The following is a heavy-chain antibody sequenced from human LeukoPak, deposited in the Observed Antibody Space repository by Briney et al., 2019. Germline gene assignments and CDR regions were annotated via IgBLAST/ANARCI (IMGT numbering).Heavy chain of an antibody. Sequence: ASVKVSCKASGYTFTSYGISWVRQALGQGLEWMGWISAYNGNTNYAQKLQGRVTMTTDTSTSTAYMELRSLRSDDTAVYYCAREDIVVVPAAMPNPYYYYYGMDVWGQGTLVTVSS. D-gene: IGHD2-2*01. V-gene: IGHV1-18*01. J-gene: IGHJ6*02. CDR3: AREDIVVVPAAMPNPYYYYYGMDV. CDR1: GYTFTSYG. CDR2: ISAYNGNT.